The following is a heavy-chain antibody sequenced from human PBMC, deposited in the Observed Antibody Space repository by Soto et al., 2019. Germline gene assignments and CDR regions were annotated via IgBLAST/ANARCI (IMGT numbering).Heavy chain of an antibody. CDR3: AKRLNYCHSGRAHYHYGMDG. V-gene: IGHV3-30*18. CDR1: GFTFNSYG. Sequence: QVQLVESGGVVVQPGRSLRLSCSASGFTFNSYGMNWVRQAPGKGLEWVAVRSYDGINKYYADSVKGRFTIYRHNSKNTLYLQMNSLRAEDTSVYYSAKRLNYCHSGRAHYHYGMDGWGQGTTVTVSS. D-gene: IGHD3-10*01. CDR2: RSYDGINK. J-gene: IGHJ6*02.